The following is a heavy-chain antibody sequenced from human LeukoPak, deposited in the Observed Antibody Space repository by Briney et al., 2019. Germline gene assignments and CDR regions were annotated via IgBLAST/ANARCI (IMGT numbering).Heavy chain of an antibody. Sequence: SETLSLTCAVYGGSFNNYYWSWLRQPPGKGLEWIGEISHSGSTNYNPSLKSRVTVSLDTSRNQFSLKLGSVTAADTAVYYCARGFSHWGQGTLVTVSS. V-gene: IGHV4-34*01. CDR1: GGSFNNYY. J-gene: IGHJ4*02. CDR2: ISHSGST. CDR3: ARGFSH.